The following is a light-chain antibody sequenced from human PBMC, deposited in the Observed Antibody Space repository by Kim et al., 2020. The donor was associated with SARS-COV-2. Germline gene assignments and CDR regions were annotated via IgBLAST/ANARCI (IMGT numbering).Light chain of an antibody. CDR2: QDN. J-gene: IGLJ2*01. CDR3: QAWDSSLV. Sequence: SYELTQPPSVSVSPGQTASISCSGDNLGDRYVSWYQQKPGQSPVMVIYQDNKRPSGIPERFSGSNSGDTATLTISGTQAMDEADYYCQAWDSSLVFGGGTQLTVL. CDR1: NLGDRY. V-gene: IGLV3-1*01.